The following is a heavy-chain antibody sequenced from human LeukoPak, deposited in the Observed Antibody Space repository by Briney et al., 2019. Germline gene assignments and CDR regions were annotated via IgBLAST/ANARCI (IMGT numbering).Heavy chain of an antibody. CDR3: AATVDNAFDI. D-gene: IGHD4-17*01. V-gene: IGHV4-30-2*01. CDR1: GGSISSGGYS. J-gene: IGHJ3*02. Sequence: SETLSLTCAVSGGSISSGGYSWSWIWQPPGKGLEWIGYIYHSGSTYYNPSLKSRVTISVDRSKNQFSLKLSSVTAADTAVYYCAATVDNAFDIWGQGTMVTVSS. CDR2: IYHSGST.